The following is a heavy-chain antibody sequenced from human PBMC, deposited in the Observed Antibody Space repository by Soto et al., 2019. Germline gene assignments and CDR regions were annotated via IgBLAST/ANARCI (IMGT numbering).Heavy chain of an antibody. V-gene: IGHV4-39*01. D-gene: IGHD2-21*01. J-gene: IGHJ5*02. CDR2: IYYSGST. CDR3: ARPLSFRWFDP. CDR1: GGSISSSSYY. Sequence: SETLSLTCTVSGGSISSSSYYWGWIRQPPGKGLEWIGSIYYSGSTYYNPSLKSRVTISVDTSKNQFSLKLSSVTAADTAVYYCARPLSFRWFDPWGQGTLVTVAS.